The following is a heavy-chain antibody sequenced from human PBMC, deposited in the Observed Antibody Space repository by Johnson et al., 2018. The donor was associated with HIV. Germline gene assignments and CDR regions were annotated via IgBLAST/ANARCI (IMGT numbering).Heavy chain of an antibody. V-gene: IGHV3-7*05. D-gene: IGHD3-10*01. CDR1: GFTFSSYW. CDR3: AREGVPAAFDI. CDR2: IKQDGSEK. J-gene: IGHJ3*02. Sequence: VQLVESGGGLVQPGGSLRLSCAASGFTFSSYWMSWVRQAPGKGLEWVANIKQDGSEKYYVYSVKGRFTISRDNAKNSLYLQMNSLRAEDTAVYYCAREGVPAAFDIWGQGTMVTVSS.